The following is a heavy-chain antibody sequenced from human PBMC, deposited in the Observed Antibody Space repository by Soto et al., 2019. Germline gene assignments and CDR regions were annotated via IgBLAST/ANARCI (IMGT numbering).Heavy chain of an antibody. CDR3: ASGLRYFDWTRPYPTYYYYYYMDV. J-gene: IGHJ6*03. Sequence: SETLSLTCTVSGGSISSYYWSWIRQPPGKGLEWIGYIYYSGSTNYNPSLKSRATISVDTSKNQFSLKLSSVTAADTAVYYCASGLRYFDWTRPYPTYYYYYYMDVWGKGTTVTVSS. V-gene: IGHV4-59*08. CDR2: IYYSGST. CDR1: GGSISSYY. D-gene: IGHD3-9*01.